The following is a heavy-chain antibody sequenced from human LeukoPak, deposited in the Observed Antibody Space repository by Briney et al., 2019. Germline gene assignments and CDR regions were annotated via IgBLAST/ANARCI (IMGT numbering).Heavy chain of an antibody. D-gene: IGHD6-13*01. CDR3: AREGIGNAFDI. CDR1: GGSISSYY. Sequence: SETLSLTCTVSGGSISSYYWSWIRQPPGKGLEWIGYIYYSGSTNYNPSLTSRATISVDTSKNQFSLKLSSVTAADTAVYYCAREGIGNAFDIWGQGTMVTVSS. J-gene: IGHJ3*02. V-gene: IGHV4-59*01. CDR2: IYYSGST.